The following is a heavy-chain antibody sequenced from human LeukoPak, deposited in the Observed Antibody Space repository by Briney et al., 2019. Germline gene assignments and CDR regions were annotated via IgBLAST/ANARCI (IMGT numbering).Heavy chain of an antibody. Sequence: PGGSLRLSCVASGFTFSNLAMGWVRQAPGKGLEWVSVISDSGGTTYYADSVKGRFTISRDNSRNTLYLQMNCLRVDDTAVYYCAKDARRYSGWYFFDHWGQGTLVTVSS. V-gene: IGHV3-23*01. D-gene: IGHD6-19*01. CDR3: AKDARRYSGWYFFDH. CDR2: ISDSGGTT. CDR1: GFTFSNLA. J-gene: IGHJ4*02.